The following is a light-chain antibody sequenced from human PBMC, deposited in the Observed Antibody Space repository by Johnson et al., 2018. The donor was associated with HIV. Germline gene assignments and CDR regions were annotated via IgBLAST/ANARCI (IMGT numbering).Light chain of an antibody. CDR2: DNN. CDR3: GTWDSSLSAHYV. CDR1: SSNIVNNY. V-gene: IGLV1-51*01. J-gene: IGLJ1*01. Sequence: QSVLTQPPSVSAAPGQKVTISCSGSSSNIVNNYVSWYQQLPGTAPKLLIYDNNKRPSGIPDRFSGSKSGTSATLGITGLQTGDEADYYCGTWDSSLSAHYVFGTGTKVTVL.